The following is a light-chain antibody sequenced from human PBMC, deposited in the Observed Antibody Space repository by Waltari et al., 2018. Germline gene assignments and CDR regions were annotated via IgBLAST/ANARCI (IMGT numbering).Light chain of an antibody. CDR1: RSDIGAYNY. V-gene: IGLV2-8*01. Sequence: QSALTQPPSAYGSPGQLVTISCTGTRSDIGAYNYVSWYQKHPGKAPKLMIYEISKRPSGVPDRFSGSKSGNTASLTVSGLQAEDEADYYCSSYAGRNNLQVVFGGGTKLTVL. CDR2: EIS. CDR3: SSYAGRNNLQVV. J-gene: IGLJ2*01.